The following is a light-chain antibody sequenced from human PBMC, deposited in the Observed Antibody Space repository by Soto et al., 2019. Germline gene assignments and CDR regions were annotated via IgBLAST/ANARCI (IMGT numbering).Light chain of an antibody. V-gene: IGKV1-39*01. CDR3: QQSCSTPPIP. CDR2: AAS. CDR1: QSISNH. J-gene: IGKJ5*01. Sequence: DIQMTQSPSSLSASVEDRGIITCRVSQSISNHLNWYQQKPGKAPKLLIFAASSLQSGVPSRFSGSRSGPDFTLTIRSLQPEDFATYYCQQSCSTPPIPFGQGTRLEI.